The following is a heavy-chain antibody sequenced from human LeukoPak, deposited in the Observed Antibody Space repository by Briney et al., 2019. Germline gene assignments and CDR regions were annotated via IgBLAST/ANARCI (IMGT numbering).Heavy chain of an antibody. CDR3: ARDRLSSYYDSSGYYYAQMGGDAFDI. D-gene: IGHD3-22*01. V-gene: IGHV3-20*04. CDR2: LNWNGAST. J-gene: IGHJ3*02. CDR1: GLTFDDYG. Sequence: GGSLRLSCAASGLTFDDYGLSWVRQVPGKGLEWVSGLNWNGASTGYADSVKGRFTISRDNAKNSLYLQMNSLRAEDTAVYYCARDRLSSYYDSSGYYYAQMGGDAFDIWGQGTMVTVSS.